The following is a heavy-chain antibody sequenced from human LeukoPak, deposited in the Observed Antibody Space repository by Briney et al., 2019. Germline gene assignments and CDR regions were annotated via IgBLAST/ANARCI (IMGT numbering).Heavy chain of an antibody. CDR1: GYTFTSYD. CDR3: ARDGEEMATITHFDY. V-gene: IGHV1-8*01. D-gene: IGHD5-24*01. Sequence: SVKVSCKASGYTFTSYDINWVRQATGQGLEWMGWMNPNSGNTGYAQKFQARVTMTRNTSISTAYMELSSLRFEDTAVYYCARDGEEMATITHFDYWGQGTLVTVSS. CDR2: MNPNSGNT. J-gene: IGHJ4*02.